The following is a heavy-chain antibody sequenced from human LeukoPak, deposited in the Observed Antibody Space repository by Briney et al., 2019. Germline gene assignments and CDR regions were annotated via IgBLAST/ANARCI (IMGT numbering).Heavy chain of an antibody. V-gene: IGHV1-2*02. D-gene: IGHD4-17*01. CDR1: GYTFSGYY. CDR3: AREMNYDDYRTSDY. J-gene: IGHJ4*02. CDR2: IDSNSGGT. Sequence: ASVKVSCKASGYTFSGYYMHGVRRAPGQGFEWMGRIDSNSGGTNYAQNFQGRVTMTRDTSISTVYMELISLRSDDTAVYYCAREMNYDDYRTSDYWGQGTLVTVSS.